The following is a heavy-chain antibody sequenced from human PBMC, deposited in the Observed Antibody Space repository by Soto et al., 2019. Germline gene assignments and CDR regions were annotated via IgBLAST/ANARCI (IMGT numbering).Heavy chain of an antibody. V-gene: IGHV3-23*01. CDR1: GFTFSSYA. D-gene: IGHD2-2*01. Sequence: PGGSLRLSCAASGFTFSSYAMSWVRQAPGKGLEWVSAISGSGGSTYYADSVKGRFTISRDNSKNTLYLQMNSLRAEDTAVYYCAKGRYCSSTSCYLNLDYWGQGTLVTVS. CDR3: AKGRYCSSTSCYLNLDY. CDR2: ISGSGGST. J-gene: IGHJ4*02.